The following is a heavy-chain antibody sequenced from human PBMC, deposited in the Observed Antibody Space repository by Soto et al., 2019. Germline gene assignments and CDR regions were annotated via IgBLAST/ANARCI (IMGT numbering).Heavy chain of an antibody. Sequence: LSLTCAVYGGSFSGYYWSWIRQPPGKGLEWIGEINHSGSTNYNPSLKSRVTISVDTSKNQFSLKLTSVTAADTAVYYCARGPITTNPRFDPWGQGTLVTVSS. J-gene: IGHJ5*02. V-gene: IGHV4-34*01. D-gene: IGHD3-22*01. CDR3: ARGPITTNPRFDP. CDR2: INHSGST. CDR1: GGSFSGYY.